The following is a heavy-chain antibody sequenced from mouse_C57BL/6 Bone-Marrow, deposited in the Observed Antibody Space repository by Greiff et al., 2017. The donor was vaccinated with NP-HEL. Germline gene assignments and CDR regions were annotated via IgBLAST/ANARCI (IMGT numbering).Heavy chain of an antibody. CDR1: GFTFSSYA. Sequence: EVHLVESGGGLVKPGGSLKLSCAASGFTFSSYAMSWVRQTPEKRLEWVATISDGGSYTYYPDNVKGRFTISRDNAKNNLYLQMSHLKSEDTAMYYCARDYDYDAYWGQGTLVTVSA. CDR2: ISDGGSYT. J-gene: IGHJ3*01. V-gene: IGHV5-4*01. D-gene: IGHD2-4*01. CDR3: ARDYDYDAY.